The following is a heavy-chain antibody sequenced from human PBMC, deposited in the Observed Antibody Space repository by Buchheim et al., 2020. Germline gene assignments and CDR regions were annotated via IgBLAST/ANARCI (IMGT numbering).Heavy chain of an antibody. J-gene: IGHJ4*02. CDR2: IRYDGSNK. CDR1: GFTFSSYG. Sequence: QVQLVESGGGVVQPGRSLRLSCAASGFTFSSYGMHWVRQAPGKGPEWVAFIRYDGSNKYYADSVKGRFTISRDNSKNPLYLQMNSLRAEDTAVYYCAKPRLNYYDSSGYYPTDYWGQGTL. CDR3: AKPRLNYYDSSGYYPTDY. D-gene: IGHD3-22*01. V-gene: IGHV3-30*02.